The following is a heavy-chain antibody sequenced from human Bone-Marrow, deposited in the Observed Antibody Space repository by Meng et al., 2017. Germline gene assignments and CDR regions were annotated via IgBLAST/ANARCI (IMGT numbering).Heavy chain of an antibody. J-gene: IGHJ4*02. CDR3: ASSPFYYDSSGYYSLRIDS. Sequence: GESLKISCAASGFTFSSYGMHWVRQAPGKGLEWVALISYDGSNDYYADSVKGRFTISRDNSKNTLYLQMNSLRPEDTAVYYCASSPFYYDSSGYYSLRIDSWGQGTLVTVSS. D-gene: IGHD3-22*01. V-gene: IGHV3-30*19. CDR2: ISYDGSND. CDR1: GFTFSSYG.